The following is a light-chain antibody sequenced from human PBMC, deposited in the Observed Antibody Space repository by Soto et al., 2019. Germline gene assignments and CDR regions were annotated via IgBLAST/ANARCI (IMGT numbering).Light chain of an antibody. CDR3: QQRYSWPPLT. V-gene: IGKV3-11*01. CDR1: QTVSSF. J-gene: IGKJ4*01. Sequence: EIVLTQSPATLSLSPGERATLSCRASQTVSSFSAWYQQKPGQTPRLLIYDASNRATGAPARFSGSGSGTDFTLTISSLEPEDFAVYYCQQRYSWPPLTFGGGTKVDIK. CDR2: DAS.